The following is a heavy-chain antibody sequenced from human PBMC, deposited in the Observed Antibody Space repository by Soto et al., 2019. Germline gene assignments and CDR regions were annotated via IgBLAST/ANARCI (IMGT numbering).Heavy chain of an antibody. CDR2: INPYGGST. J-gene: IGHJ6*02. D-gene: IGHD3-9*01. Sequence: ASVKVSCKASGYTFTSYYMHWVRQAPGQGLEWMGRINPYGGSTSYAQKFQGRVTMTRDTSTSTAYMELRSLRSDDTAVYYCARADYDILTLYYYGMDVWGQGTTVTVSS. CDR1: GYTFTSYY. CDR3: ARADYDILTLYYYGMDV. V-gene: IGHV1-46*01.